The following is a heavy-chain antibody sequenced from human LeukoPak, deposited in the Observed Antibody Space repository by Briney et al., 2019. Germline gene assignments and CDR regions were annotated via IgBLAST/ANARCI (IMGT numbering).Heavy chain of an antibody. Sequence: PWGSLRLSCAASGFTFSSYSMKWVRQAPGKGLEWVSSISSSSSYIYYADSVKGRFTISRDNAKNSLYLQMNSLRAEDTAVYYCSISTMAGIAAAGGQGTLVTVSS. CDR1: GFTFSSYS. CDR2: ISSSSSYI. CDR3: SISTMAGIAAA. V-gene: IGHV3-21*01. J-gene: IGHJ4*02. D-gene: IGHD6-13*01.